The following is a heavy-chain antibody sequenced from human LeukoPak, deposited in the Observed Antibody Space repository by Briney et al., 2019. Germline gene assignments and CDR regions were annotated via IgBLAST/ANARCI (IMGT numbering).Heavy chain of an antibody. CDR1: GGSISSYY. V-gene: IGHV4-59*01. Sequence: SETLSLTCTVSGGSISSYYWSWIRQPPGKGLEWIGYIYYSGSTNYNPSLKSRVTISVDTSKNQFSLKLSSVTAADTAVYYCARVGRGGYHDYWGQGTLVTVYS. CDR3: ARVGRGGYHDY. D-gene: IGHD5-18*01. CDR2: IYYSGST. J-gene: IGHJ4*02.